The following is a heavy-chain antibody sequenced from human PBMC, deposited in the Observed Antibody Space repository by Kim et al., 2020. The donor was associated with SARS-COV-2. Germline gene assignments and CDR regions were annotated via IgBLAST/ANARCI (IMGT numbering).Heavy chain of an antibody. J-gene: IGHJ6*02. D-gene: IGHD3-3*01. V-gene: IGHV4-34*01. CDR2: INHSGST. CDR1: GGSFSGYY. CDR3: ARGPNRITIFGVVIIPHYYYGMDV. Sequence: SETLSLTCAVYGGSFSGYYWSWIRQPPGKGLEWIGEINHSGSTNYNPSLKSRVTISVDTSKNQFSLKLSSVTAADTAVYYCARGPNRITIFGVVIIPHYYYGMDVWGQGTTVTVSS.